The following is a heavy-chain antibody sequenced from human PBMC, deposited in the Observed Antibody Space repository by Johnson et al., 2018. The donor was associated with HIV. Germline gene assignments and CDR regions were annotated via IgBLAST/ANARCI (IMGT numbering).Heavy chain of an antibody. V-gene: IGHV3-53*01. J-gene: IGHJ3*02. CDR3: AKSPGKDHGGNSGGSDI. D-gene: IGHD4-23*01. CDR2: IYSGGST. CDR1: GFTVSSNY. Sequence: VQLVESGGGLIQPGGSLRLSCVASGFTVSSNYMSWVRQAPGKGLEWVSVIYSGGSTYYADSVKGRFTISRDNSKNTMYLQMNSLRAEDTAVYYCAKSPGKDHGGNSGGSDIWGQGTMVTVSA.